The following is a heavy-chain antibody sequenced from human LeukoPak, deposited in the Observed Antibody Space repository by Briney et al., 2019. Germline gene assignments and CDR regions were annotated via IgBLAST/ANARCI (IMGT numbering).Heavy chain of an antibody. CDR3: AKEAYGSGEKMADY. CDR2: IGGSGVRT. V-gene: IGHV3-23*01. D-gene: IGHD3-10*01. Sequence: GGSLRLACSASGFTFTTYGMNWVRQAPGKGLEWVSGIGGSGVRTYYADSVKGRFTISRDNSRNTVYLQMNSLRVEDTAVYYCAKEAYGSGEKMADYWGQGTLVTVSS. J-gene: IGHJ4*02. CDR1: GFTFTTYG.